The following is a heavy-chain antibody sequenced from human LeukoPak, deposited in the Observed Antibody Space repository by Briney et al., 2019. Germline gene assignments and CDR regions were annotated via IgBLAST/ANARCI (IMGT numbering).Heavy chain of an antibody. CDR2: IYYSGTT. D-gene: IGHD6-6*01. Sequence: PSETLSLTCTVSGGSISGSYWSWIRQPPGKGLEWIGYIYYSGTTNYNPSLKSRVTISVDTSKNQFSLKLSSVTATHTAVYYCARLPTDSSSDHYWGQGTLVTVSS. CDR1: GGSISGSY. CDR3: ARLPTDSSSDHY. V-gene: IGHV4-59*08. J-gene: IGHJ4*02.